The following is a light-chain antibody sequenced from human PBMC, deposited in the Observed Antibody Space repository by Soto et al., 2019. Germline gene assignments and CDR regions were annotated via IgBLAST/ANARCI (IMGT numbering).Light chain of an antibody. J-gene: IGLJ1*01. V-gene: IGLV2-23*01. CDR3: CSSAPESTYV. Sequence: QSALAQPASVSGSPGQSITISCTGTSDDVGAYNSVSWYQQLPHKAPQVILYKGTQRPSGGSSRFSGSTSGNAASLTISGLQADDEADYSCCSSAPESTYVFGTGTKVTVL. CDR1: SDDVGAYNS. CDR2: KGT.